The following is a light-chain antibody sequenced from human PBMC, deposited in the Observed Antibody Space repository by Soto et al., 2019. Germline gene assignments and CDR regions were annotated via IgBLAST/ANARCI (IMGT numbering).Light chain of an antibody. V-gene: IGLV1-51*01. Sequence: QSVLTQPPSVSATPGQTVTISCSGSNSNIANNYVSWYQQLPGTAPKLLISDNDKRPSGIPDRFCGSKSVTSATLGITGLQTGDEADYYCGTWDSSLRVVIFGGGTKVTVL. J-gene: IGLJ2*01. CDR1: NSNIANNY. CDR3: GTWDSSLRVVI. CDR2: DND.